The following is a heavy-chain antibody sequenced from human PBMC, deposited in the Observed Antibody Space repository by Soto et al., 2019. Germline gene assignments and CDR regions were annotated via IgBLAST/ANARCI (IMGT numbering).Heavy chain of an antibody. Sequence: SETLSLTCAVSGYSIISGYYWGLIRQPPGKGLEWIGSIYHSGSTYYNPSLKSRVTISVDTSKNQFSLKLSSVTAADTAVYYCAREATVDLGWFDPWGQGTLVTVSS. CDR2: IYHSGST. J-gene: IGHJ5*02. D-gene: IGHD4-4*01. CDR1: GYSIISGYY. V-gene: IGHV4-38-2*02. CDR3: AREATVDLGWFDP.